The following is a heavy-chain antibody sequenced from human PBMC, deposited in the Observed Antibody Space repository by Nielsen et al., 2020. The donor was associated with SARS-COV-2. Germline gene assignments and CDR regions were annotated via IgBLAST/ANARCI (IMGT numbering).Heavy chain of an antibody. V-gene: IGHV3-33*08. CDR3: ASDMITFGGVIPSDY. J-gene: IGHJ4*02. Sequence: GESLKISCAASGFTFSNAWMNWVRQAPGKGLEWVAVIWYDGSNKYYADSVKGRFTISRDNSKNTLYLQMNSLRAEDTAVYYCASDMITFGGVIPSDYWGQGTLVTVSS. CDR2: IWYDGSNK. D-gene: IGHD3-16*02. CDR1: GFTFSNAW.